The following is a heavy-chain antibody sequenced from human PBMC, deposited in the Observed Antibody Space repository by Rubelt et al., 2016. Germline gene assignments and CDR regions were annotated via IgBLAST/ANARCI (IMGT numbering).Heavy chain of an antibody. CDR3: ARELGSSWYNWFDP. CDR1: GYTFTSYG. V-gene: IGHV1-2*02. CDR2: INPNSGGT. Sequence: QVQLVQSGAEVKKPGASVKVSCKASGYTFTSYGISWVRQAPGQGLEWMGWINPNSGGTNYAQKCQGRVTMTRDKSISTGYMELSRLRSDDTAVYYCARELGSSWYNWFDPWGQGTLVTVSS. D-gene: IGHD6-13*01. J-gene: IGHJ5*02.